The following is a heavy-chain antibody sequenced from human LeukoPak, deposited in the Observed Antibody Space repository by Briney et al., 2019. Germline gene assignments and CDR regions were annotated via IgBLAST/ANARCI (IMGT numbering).Heavy chain of an antibody. V-gene: IGHV3-48*03. CDR3: ARDGLSGDQAFDAFDI. CDR1: GFTFRSYE. CDR2: IRSSGSNM. Sequence: GGSLRLSCAASGFTFRSYEMSWVRQAPGKGLELIAYIRSSGSNMYYADFVRGRFSISRDNAKDSLYLQMNSLRAEDTAIYYCARDGLSGDQAFDAFDIWGQGTMVTVSS. J-gene: IGHJ3*02. D-gene: IGHD1-26*01.